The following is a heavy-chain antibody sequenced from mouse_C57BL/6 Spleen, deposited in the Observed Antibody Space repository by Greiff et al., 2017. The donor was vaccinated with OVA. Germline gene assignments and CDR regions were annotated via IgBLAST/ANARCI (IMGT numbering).Heavy chain of an antibody. CDR2: ISSGSSTI. D-gene: IGHD1-1*01. CDR1: GFTFSDYG. V-gene: IGHV5-17*01. CDR3: ASGYYGSSYDFDY. Sequence: DVKLVESGGGLVKPGGSLKLSCAASGFTFSDYGMHWVRQAPEKGLEWVAYISSGSSTIYYADTVKGRFTISRDNAKNTLFLQMTSLRSEDTAMYYCASGYYGSSYDFDYWGQGTTLTVSS. J-gene: IGHJ2*01.